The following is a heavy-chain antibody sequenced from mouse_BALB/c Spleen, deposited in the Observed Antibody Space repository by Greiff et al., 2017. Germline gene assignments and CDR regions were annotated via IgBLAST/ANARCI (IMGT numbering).Heavy chain of an antibody. CDR3: ANYYGSSYWYFDV. CDR1: GYTFTDYN. Sequence: VQLQQSGPELVKPGASVKISCKASGYTFTDYNMHWVKQSHGKSLEWIGYIYPYNGGTGYNQKFKSKATLTVDNSSSTAYMELRSLTSEDSAVYYCANYYGSSYWYFDVWGAGTTVTVSS. V-gene: IGHV1S29*02. J-gene: IGHJ1*01. CDR2: IYPYNGGT. D-gene: IGHD1-1*01.